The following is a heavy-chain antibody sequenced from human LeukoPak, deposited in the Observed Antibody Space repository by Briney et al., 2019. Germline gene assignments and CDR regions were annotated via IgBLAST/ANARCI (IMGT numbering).Heavy chain of an antibody. CDR2: IYSSGSA. Sequence: SETLSLTCAVSGGSISSSGYYWGWMRQPPGKGLEWIGSIYSSGSAYFSPSLKSRVTISVDTSKNQFSLKVSSVTAADTAVYYCARLRGYSYGYCDYWGQGTLVTVSS. D-gene: IGHD5-18*01. CDR3: ARLRGYSYGYCDY. J-gene: IGHJ4*02. V-gene: IGHV4-39*01. CDR1: GGSISSSGYY.